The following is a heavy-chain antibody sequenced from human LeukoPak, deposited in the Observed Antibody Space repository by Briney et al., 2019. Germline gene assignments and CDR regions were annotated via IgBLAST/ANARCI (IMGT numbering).Heavy chain of an antibody. J-gene: IGHJ5*02. CDR2: INPTGGST. CDR3: ARDHVRKKVVVAATPHWFDP. Sequence: GASVTVSFTASGYTFTSYYMHWVRQAPGQGLEWMGLINPTGGSTSYAQKFQGRVTMTRDTSTSTVYMELSSLRSEDTAVYYCARDHVRKKVVVAATPHWFDPWGQGTLVTVSS. CDR1: GYTFTSYY. V-gene: IGHV1-46*01. D-gene: IGHD2-15*01.